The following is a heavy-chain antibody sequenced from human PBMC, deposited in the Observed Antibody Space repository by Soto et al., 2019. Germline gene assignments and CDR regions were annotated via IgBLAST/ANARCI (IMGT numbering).Heavy chain of an antibody. CDR2: ISAYNGNT. CDR1: GYTFTSYG. D-gene: IGHD2-2*01. Sequence: WASVKVSCKASGYTFTSYGISWVRQAPGQGLEWMGWISAYNGNTNYAQKLQGRVTMTTDTSTSTAYMELRSLRSDDTAVYYCARDGRIVVVPAGRDYYYYGMDVWGQGTTVTVSS. J-gene: IGHJ6*02. V-gene: IGHV1-18*04. CDR3: ARDGRIVVVPAGRDYYYYGMDV.